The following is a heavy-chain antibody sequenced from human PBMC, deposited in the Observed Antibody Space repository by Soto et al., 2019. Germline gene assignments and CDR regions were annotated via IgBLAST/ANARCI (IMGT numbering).Heavy chain of an antibody. D-gene: IGHD3-10*01. J-gene: IGHJ5*02. CDR2: ISWDGGST. CDR1: GFTFDDYA. Sequence: GGSLRLSCAASGFTFDDYAMHWVRQAPGKGLEWVSLISWDGGSTYYADSVKGRFTISRDNSKNSLYLQMNSLRAEDTALYYCAKDGRYYGSGRPDPWGQGTLVTVSS. V-gene: IGHV3-43D*03. CDR3: AKDGRYYGSGRPDP.